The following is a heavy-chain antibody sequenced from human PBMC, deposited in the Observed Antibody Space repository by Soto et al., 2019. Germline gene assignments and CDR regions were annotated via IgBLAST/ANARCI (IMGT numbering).Heavy chain of an antibody. V-gene: IGHV1-2*04. CDR3: ARGSCSSTSCYKGGDYYYYGMDV. D-gene: IGHD2-2*02. J-gene: IGHJ6*02. Sequence: ASVKVSCKASGYTFTGYYMHWVRQAPGQGLEWMVWINPNSGGTNYAQKFQGWVTMTRDTSISTAYMELSRLRSDDTAVYYCARGSCSSTSCYKGGDYYYYGMDVWGQGTTVTVSS. CDR2: INPNSGGT. CDR1: GYTFTGYY.